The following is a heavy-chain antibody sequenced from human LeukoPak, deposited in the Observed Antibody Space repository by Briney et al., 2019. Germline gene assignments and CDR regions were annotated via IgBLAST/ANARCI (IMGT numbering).Heavy chain of an antibody. D-gene: IGHD1-26*01. CDR3: AKDRGAYSPYYYYGMDV. J-gene: IGHJ6*04. V-gene: IGHV3-30*18. CDR2: ISYDGSNK. CDR1: GFTFSSYG. Sequence: GGSLRLSCAASGFTFSSYGMHWVRQATGKGLEWVAVISYDGSNKYYADSVKGRFTISRDNSKNTLYLQMNSLRAEDTAVYYCAKDRGAYSPYYYYGMDVWGKGTTVTVSS.